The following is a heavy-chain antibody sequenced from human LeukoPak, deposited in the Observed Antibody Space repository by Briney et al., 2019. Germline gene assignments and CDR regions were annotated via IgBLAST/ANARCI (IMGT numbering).Heavy chain of an antibody. V-gene: IGHV3-21*01. CDR3: ARDSSHYDFDI. Sequence: GGSLRLSCAASGFTFSTSTMSWFRQAPGKGLEWVSSISSSSNHTYYADSVKGRFTISRDNAKNSLYLQMNSLRAEDTAVYYCARDSSHYDFDIWGQGTMVTVSS. J-gene: IGHJ3*02. CDR2: ISSSSNHT. CDR1: GFTFSTST. D-gene: IGHD3-10*01.